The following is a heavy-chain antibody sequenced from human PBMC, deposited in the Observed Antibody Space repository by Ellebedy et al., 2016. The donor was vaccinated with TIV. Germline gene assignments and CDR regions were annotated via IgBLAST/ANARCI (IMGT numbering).Heavy chain of an antibody. CDR3: AHRRAPDRGDGFDF. CDR1: GLSVPPNRMA. D-gene: IGHD3-10*01. V-gene: IGHV2-5*02. CDR2: VYWDDDK. Sequence: SGPTLVNPTQTLTLTCTFSGLSVPPNRMAVGWFRQSPGKALEWLAIVYWDDDKHYSPSLQSRLTITKDTSRNQVILTMTNMDSVDTATYYCAHRRAPDRGDGFDFWGQGTLVTVSS. J-gene: IGHJ5*01.